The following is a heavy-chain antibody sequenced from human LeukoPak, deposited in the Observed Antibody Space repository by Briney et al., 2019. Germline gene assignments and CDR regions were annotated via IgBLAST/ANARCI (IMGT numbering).Heavy chain of an antibody. J-gene: IGHJ4*02. CDR2: IIPIFGIA. V-gene: IGHV1-69*04. D-gene: IGHD1-26*01. CDR1: GGTFSSYA. Sequence: SVKVSCKASGGTFSSYAISWVRQAPGQGLGWMGRIIPIFGIANYAQKFQGRVTITADKSTSTAYMELSSLRSEDTAVYYCARDLSWELLPMEYWGQGTLVTVSS. CDR3: ARDLSWELLPMEY.